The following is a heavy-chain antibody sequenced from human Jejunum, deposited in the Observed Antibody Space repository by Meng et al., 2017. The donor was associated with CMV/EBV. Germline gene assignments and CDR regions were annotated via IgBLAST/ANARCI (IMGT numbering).Heavy chain of an antibody. D-gene: IGHD4-17*01. J-gene: IGHJ5*02. V-gene: IGHV3-21*01. CDR3: ARAIDYGDPNWFDA. Sequence: SGFTFNSYSINWVRQAPGKGLEWLSYISGSSTYIYHADSVKGRFTISRDNAKNSVYLQMNSLRVEDTAVYYCARAIDYGDPNWFDAWGQGTLVTVSS. CDR2: ISGSSTYI. CDR1: GFTFNSYS.